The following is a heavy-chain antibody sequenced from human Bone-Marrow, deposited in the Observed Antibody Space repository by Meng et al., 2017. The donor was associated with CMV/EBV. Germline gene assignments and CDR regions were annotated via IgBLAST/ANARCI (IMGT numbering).Heavy chain of an antibody. CDR1: GGTFSSYA. D-gene: IGHD4-11*01. V-gene: IGHV1-69*05. J-gene: IGHJ6*02. CDR3: ARVSIGPNPRTTVTKYYYYYYGMDV. CDR2: IIPIFGTA. Sequence: SVKVSCKASGGTFSSYAISWVRQAPGQGLEWMGGIIPIFGTANDAQKLQGRVTITTDESTSTAYMELSSLRSEDTAVYYCARVSIGPNPRTTVTKYYYYYYGMDVWGQGTTVTVSS.